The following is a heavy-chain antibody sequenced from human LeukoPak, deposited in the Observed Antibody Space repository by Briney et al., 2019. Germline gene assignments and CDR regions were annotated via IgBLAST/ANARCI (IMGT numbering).Heavy chain of an antibody. CDR1: GYTFASYG. J-gene: IGHJ4*02. V-gene: IGHV1-18*01. Sequence: ASVKVSCKASGYTFASYGISWVRQAPGQGLEWMGWVGADNGHTDHARKVQGRVTMTTDTSTSTAYMELRSLRSDDTAVYYRARPVNTYFDYWGQGTLVTVSS. CDR3: ARPVNTYFDY. CDR2: VGADNGHT. D-gene: IGHD5-18*01.